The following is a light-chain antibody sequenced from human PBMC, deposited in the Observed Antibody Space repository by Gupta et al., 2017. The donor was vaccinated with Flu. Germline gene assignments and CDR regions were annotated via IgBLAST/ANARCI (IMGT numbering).Light chain of an antibody. CDR2: GNN. V-gene: IGLV1-40*01. J-gene: IGLJ2*01. Sequence: QSVLTQPPSVSGAPGQRVTISCTGSSSNIGADYDVHWYQQFPGAAPKLLTFGNNNRPSGVPDRFSGSKSGTSASLVVSGLQAEDEGDYFCQSYDSSLSVVIFGGGTKLTVL. CDR1: SSNIGADYD. CDR3: QSYDSSLSVVI.